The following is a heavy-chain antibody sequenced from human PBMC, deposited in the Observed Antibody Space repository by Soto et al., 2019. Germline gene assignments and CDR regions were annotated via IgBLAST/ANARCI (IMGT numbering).Heavy chain of an antibody. V-gene: IGHV5-51*01. CDR3: ARQEAAGNWFDP. D-gene: IGHD6-13*01. Sequence: GAALKISCQGSGYSFTSYWIGWVRQMPGKGLEWVGIIYPGDSDTRYSPSFQGQVTISADKSISTAYLQWSSLKASDTAMYYCARQEAAGNWFDPWGQGTLVTVSS. J-gene: IGHJ5*02. CDR2: IYPGDSDT. CDR1: GYSFTSYW.